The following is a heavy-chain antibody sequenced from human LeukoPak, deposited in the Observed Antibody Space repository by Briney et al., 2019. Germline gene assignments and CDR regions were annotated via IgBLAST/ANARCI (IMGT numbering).Heavy chain of an antibody. CDR2: INSDGSST. Sequence: GGSLRLSCAASGFTFSSCWMHWVRQAPGKGLVWVSRINSDGSSTSYADSVKGRFTISRDNAKNTLYLQMNSLRAEDTAVYYCAREVRSSGWYAFDYWGQGTLVTVSS. V-gene: IGHV3-74*01. CDR1: GFTFSSCW. CDR3: AREVRSSGWYAFDY. J-gene: IGHJ4*02. D-gene: IGHD6-19*01.